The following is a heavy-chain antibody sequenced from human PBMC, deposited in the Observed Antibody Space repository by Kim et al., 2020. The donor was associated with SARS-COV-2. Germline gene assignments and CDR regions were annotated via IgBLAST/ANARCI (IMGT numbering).Heavy chain of an antibody. CDR1: GFTFSSYA. J-gene: IGHJ4*02. Sequence: GGSLRLSCAASGFTFSSYAMSWVRQAPGKGLEWVSAISGSGGSTYYADSVKGRFTISRDNSKNTLYLQMNSLRAEDTAVYYCANFGGGYDRIDYWGQGTLVTVSS. CDR3: ANFGGGYDRIDY. V-gene: IGHV3-23*01. D-gene: IGHD5-12*01. CDR2: ISGSGGST.